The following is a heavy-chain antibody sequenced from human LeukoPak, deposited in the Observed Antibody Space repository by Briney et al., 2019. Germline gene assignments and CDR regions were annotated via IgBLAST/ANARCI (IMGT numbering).Heavy chain of an antibody. CDR3: TRGGLFSMIDY. D-gene: IGHD3-16*01. Sequence: SVKVSYKASGYTFTGYYMHWVRQAPGQGLEWMGWINPNSGDTNYAQKFQGRVTMTRDTSISTAYMELSRLRSDDTAVYYCTRGGLFSMIDYWGQGTLVTVSS. V-gene: IGHV1-2*02. J-gene: IGHJ4*02. CDR2: INPNSGDT. CDR1: GYTFTGYY.